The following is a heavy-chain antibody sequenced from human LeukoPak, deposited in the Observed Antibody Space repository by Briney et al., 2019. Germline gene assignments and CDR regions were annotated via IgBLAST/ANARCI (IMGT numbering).Heavy chain of an antibody. CDR2: ISAYNGNT. J-gene: IGHJ4*02. V-gene: IGHV1-18*01. D-gene: IGHD3-22*01. CDR3: ATEANYYDSSGYPIFDY. CDR1: GYTFTSYG. Sequence: ASVKVSCKASGYTFTSYGISWVRQAPGQGLEWMGWISAYNGNTNYAQKLQGRVTMTTDTSTSTAYMELRSLRSDDTAVYYCATEANYYDSSGYPIFDYWGQGTLVTVSS.